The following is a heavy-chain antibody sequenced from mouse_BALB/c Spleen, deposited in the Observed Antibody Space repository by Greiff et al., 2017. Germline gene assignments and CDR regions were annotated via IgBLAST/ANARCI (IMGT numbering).Heavy chain of an antibody. D-gene: IGHD2-1*01. CDR1: GFTFSSFG. J-gene: IGHJ3*01. V-gene: IGHV5-17*02. CDR2: ISSGSSTI. CDR3: ARGGYYGNYGAY. Sequence: EVMLVESGGGLVQPGGSRKLSCAASGFTFSSFGMHWVRQAPEKGLEWVAYISSGSSTIYYADTVKGRFTISRDNPKNTLFLQMTSLRSEDTAMYYCARGGYYGNYGAYWGQGTLVTVSA.